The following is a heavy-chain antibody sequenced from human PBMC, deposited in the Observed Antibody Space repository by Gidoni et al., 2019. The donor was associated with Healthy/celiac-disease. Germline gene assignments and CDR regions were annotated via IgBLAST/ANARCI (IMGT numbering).Heavy chain of an antibody. CDR2: ISSSSSYI. V-gene: IGHV3-21*01. CDR1: GFTFSSYS. D-gene: IGHD6-19*01. Sequence: EVQLVESGGGLVKPGGSLRLSCAASGFTFSSYSMNWVRQAPGKGLEWVSSISSSSSYIYYADSVKGRFTISRDNAKKSLYLQMNGLRAEDTAVYYCARVRVFRAVAGEFDYWGQGTLVTVSS. J-gene: IGHJ4*02. CDR3: ARVRVFRAVAGEFDY.